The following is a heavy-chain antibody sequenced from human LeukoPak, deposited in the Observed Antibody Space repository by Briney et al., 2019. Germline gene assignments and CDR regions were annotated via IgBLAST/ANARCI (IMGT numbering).Heavy chain of an antibody. V-gene: IGHV1-2*02. CDR3: VRDGAFDY. Sequence: ASVKVSCKASGYTFTAYYMHWVRQAPGQGPEWMGWINPNSGATNHAQKLQGRVTLTRDTSINTAYMKLSRLRSDDTAVYYCVRDGAFDYWGQGTLVTVSS. J-gene: IGHJ4*02. CDR2: INPNSGAT. CDR1: GYTFTAYY.